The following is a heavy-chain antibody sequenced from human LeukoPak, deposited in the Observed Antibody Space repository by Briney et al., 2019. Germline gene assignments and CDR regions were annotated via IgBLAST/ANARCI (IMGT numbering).Heavy chain of an antibody. CDR1: GFTFSSYS. D-gene: IGHD1-26*01. CDR2: ISSSSSTI. CDR3: ARGTEVKDSHSYYYYYYYMDV. Sequence: PGGSLRHSCAASGFTFSSYSMNWVRQAPGKGLEWVSYISSSSSTIYYADSVKGRFTISRDNAKNSLYLQMNSLRAEDTAVYYCARGTEVKDSHSYYYYYYYMDVWGKGTTVTVSS. V-gene: IGHV3-48*01. J-gene: IGHJ6*03.